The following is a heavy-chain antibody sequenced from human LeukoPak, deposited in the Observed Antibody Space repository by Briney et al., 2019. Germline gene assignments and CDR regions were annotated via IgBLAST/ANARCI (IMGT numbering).Heavy chain of an antibody. D-gene: IGHD2/OR15-2a*01. CDR1: GFTFSSYS. J-gene: IGHJ4*02. V-gene: IGHV3-21*01. Sequence: GGSLRLSCAASGFTFSSYSMNWVRQAPGKGLEWVSSISSSSSYIYYADSVKGRFTISRDNAKNSLYLQMNSLTADDTAVYYCARERTTIVSGTTIGAYWGQGTLVTVSS. CDR3: ARERTTIVSGTTIGAY. CDR2: ISSSSSYI.